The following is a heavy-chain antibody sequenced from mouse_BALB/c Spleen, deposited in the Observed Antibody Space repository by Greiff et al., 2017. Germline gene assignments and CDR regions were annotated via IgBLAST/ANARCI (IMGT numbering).Heavy chain of an antibody. V-gene: IGHV5-4*02. CDR2: ISDGGSYT. Sequence: VQLKESGGGLVKPGGSLKLSCAASGFTFSDYYMYWVRQTPEKRLEWVATISDGGSYTYYPDSVKGRFTISRDNAKNNLYLQMSSLKSEDTAMYYCARDELRYGSSYDFAYWGQGTLVTVSA. CDR3: ARDELRYGSSYDFAY. J-gene: IGHJ3*01. D-gene: IGHD1-1*01. CDR1: GFTFSDYY.